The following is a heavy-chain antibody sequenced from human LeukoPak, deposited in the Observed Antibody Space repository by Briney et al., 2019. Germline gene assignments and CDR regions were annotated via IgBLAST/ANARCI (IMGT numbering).Heavy chain of an antibody. Sequence: GGSLRLSCAASGFTFRSYAMHWVRQAPGKGLEWVAVISYDGSNKYYADSVKGRFTISRDNSKNTLYLQMNSLRAEDTAVYYCAELGITMIGGVWGKGTTVTISS. J-gene: IGHJ6*04. CDR1: GFTFRSYA. V-gene: IGHV3-30*04. CDR2: ISYDGSNK. D-gene: IGHD3-10*02. CDR3: AELGITMIGGV.